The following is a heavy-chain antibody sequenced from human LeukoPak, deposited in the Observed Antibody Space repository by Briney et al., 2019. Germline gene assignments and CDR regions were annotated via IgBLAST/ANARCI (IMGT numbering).Heavy chain of an antibody. Sequence: SETLSLTCAVYGGSFSGYYWSWIRQPPGKGLGWIGEINHSGSTNYNPSLKSRVTISVDTSKNQFSLKLSSVTAADTAVYYCARGSPLNLELLRFGESSPRDFDYWGQGTLVTVSS. CDR3: ARGSPLNLELLRFGESSPRDFDY. J-gene: IGHJ4*02. CDR1: GGSFSGYY. V-gene: IGHV4-34*01. D-gene: IGHD3-10*01. CDR2: INHSGST.